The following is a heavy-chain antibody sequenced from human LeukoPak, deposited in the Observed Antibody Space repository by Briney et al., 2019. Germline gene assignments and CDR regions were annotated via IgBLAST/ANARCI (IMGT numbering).Heavy chain of an antibody. Sequence: GGSLRLSCAASGFTFSSYAMHWVRQDPGKGLEGVAVISYDGRNKYYADSVKGRFTISRDNSKNTLYLQMNSLRAEDTAVYYCARGRGPRETPYYFNYWGQGTLVTVSS. V-gene: IGHV3-30*04. D-gene: IGHD3-16*01. CDR3: ARGRGPRETPYYFNY. CDR1: GFTFSSYA. CDR2: ISYDGRNK. J-gene: IGHJ4*02.